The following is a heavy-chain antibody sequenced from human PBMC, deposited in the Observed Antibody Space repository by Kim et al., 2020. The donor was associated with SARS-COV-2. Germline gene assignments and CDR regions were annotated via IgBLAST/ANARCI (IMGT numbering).Heavy chain of an antibody. CDR1: GFTFSNYG. CDR2: IWSDGSNK. J-gene: IGHJ6*02. D-gene: IGHD3-3*01. V-gene: IGHV3-33*01. CDR3: AREEDFWSGYFKYCYYRMDV. Sequence: GGSLRLSCAASGFTFSNYGMHWVRQAPGKGMEWVAVIWSDGSNKHYADSVKGRFTTSRDNSKNTLYLQMNSLRAEDTAVYYCAREEDFWSGYFKYCYYRMDVWGQGTTVTVSS.